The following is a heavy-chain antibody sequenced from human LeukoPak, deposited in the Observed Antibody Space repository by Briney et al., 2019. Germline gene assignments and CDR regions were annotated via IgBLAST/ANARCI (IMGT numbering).Heavy chain of an antibody. Sequence: SETLSLTCTVSGGSISSYYWSWIRQPAGKGLEWIGRIYTSGSTNYNPSLKSRVTMSVDTSKNQFSLKLSSVTAADTAVYYCARDSGVVGIGYYFDYWGQGTLVTVSS. D-gene: IGHD3-3*01. CDR3: ARDSGVVGIGYYFDY. J-gene: IGHJ4*02. V-gene: IGHV4-4*07. CDR2: IYTSGST. CDR1: GGSISSYY.